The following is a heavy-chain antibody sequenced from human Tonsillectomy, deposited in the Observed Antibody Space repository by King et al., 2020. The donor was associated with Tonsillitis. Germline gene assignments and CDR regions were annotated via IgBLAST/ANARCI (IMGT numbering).Heavy chain of an antibody. CDR3: ATNYYDSGTYSNHMDL. J-gene: IGHJ6*02. V-gene: IGHV3-33*05. CDR1: GFTFSSYG. CDR2: ISHDGNNK. Sequence: VQLVESGGGVVQPGRSLRLSCAASGFTFSSYGIHWVRQAPGKGLEWVALISHDGNNKYYADSVKGRFTISRDSSKNTLFLQMNSLRAEDTAVYYCATNYYDSGTYSNHMDLWGQGTTVTVSS. D-gene: IGHD3-22*01.